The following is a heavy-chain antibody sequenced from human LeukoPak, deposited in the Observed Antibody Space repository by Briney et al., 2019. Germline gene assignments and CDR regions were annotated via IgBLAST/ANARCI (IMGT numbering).Heavy chain of an antibody. CDR1: GYSIRSGYY. J-gene: IGHJ4*02. V-gene: IGHV4-38-2*02. CDR2: VYHNGNT. CDR3: ARETSRIIYY. Sequence: SETLSLTCTVCGYSIRSGYYWGWIRQPPGKGLEWIANVYHNGNTFYNPSLKSRVTISVDTSNNQFSLTLTSVTAADTAVYFCARETSRIIYYWGQGMLVTVSS.